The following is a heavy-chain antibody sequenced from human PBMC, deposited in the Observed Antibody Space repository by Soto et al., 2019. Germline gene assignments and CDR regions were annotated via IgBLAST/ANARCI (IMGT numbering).Heavy chain of an antibody. J-gene: IGHJ4*02. Sequence: EVQLVESGGGLIQPGGSLRLSCAAAGFTFSHFVMSWVRQAPGKGLEWVSGISGNGENTDYADSVRGRFTISRDNSNNTLYLQMNSLRAEDTAVYYCVKAEWMVQLFDYGGQGSLVTVSS. D-gene: IGHD6-19*01. V-gene: IGHV3-23*04. CDR3: VKAEWMVQLFDY. CDR2: ISGNGENT. CDR1: GFTFSHFV.